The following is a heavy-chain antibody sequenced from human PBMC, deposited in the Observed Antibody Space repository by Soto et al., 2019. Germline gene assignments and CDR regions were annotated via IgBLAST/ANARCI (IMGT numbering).Heavy chain of an antibody. J-gene: IGHJ4*02. Sequence: QVQLVESGGGVVQPGRSLRLSCAASGFTFSSFSLHWVRQAPGKGLEWLALISYDGTNKYNADSVKGQFAISRDNSKNTLYLQLTSLRPEDTAVYYCARTTTVAGTPEFDYWGQGTLVTVSS. CDR3: ARTTTVAGTPEFDY. V-gene: IGHV3-30*09. CDR1: GFTFSSFS. CDR2: ISYDGTNK. D-gene: IGHD6-19*01.